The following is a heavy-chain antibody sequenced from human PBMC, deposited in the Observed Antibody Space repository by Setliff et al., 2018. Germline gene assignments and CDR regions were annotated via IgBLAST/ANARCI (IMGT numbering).Heavy chain of an antibody. D-gene: IGHD6-19*01. V-gene: IGHV4-39*07. CDR3: AREQWLDPPGYYYMDV. J-gene: IGHJ6*03. CDR2: VYYSGNT. Sequence: PSETLSLTCTVSGGSIGTTDYYWGWIRQPPGKGLEWIGCVYYSGNTYYSPSLKSRVTMFVDTSKNQFSLKLNSVTAADMAVYYCAREQWLDPPGYYYMDVWAKGTTVTVSS. CDR1: GGSIGTTDYY.